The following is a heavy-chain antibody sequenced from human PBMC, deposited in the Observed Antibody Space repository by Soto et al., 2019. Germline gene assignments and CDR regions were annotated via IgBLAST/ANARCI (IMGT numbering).Heavy chain of an antibody. J-gene: IGHJ4*02. CDR2: ISSAVNT. V-gene: IGHV3-23*01. Sequence: GGSLRLSCAGSGFTFSNYAMSWVRQAPGKGLEWVSAISSAVNTYYADSVKGRFTISRDNSKNTLSLQMNSLRAGDTAVYYCAKQVRDGTSSPYYFDYWGQGTLVTVSS. CDR1: GFTFSNYA. CDR3: AKQVRDGTSSPYYFDY. D-gene: IGHD6-6*01.